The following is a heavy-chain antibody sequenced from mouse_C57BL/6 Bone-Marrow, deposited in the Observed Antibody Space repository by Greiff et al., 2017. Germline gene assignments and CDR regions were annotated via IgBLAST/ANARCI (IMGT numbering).Heavy chain of an antibody. CDR3: TRILYYFDY. CDR1: GYTFTDYE. J-gene: IGHJ2*01. V-gene: IGHV1-15*01. CDR2: IDPETGGT. Sequence: VQLQQSGAELVRPGASVTLSCKASGYTFTDYEMHWVKQTPVHGLEWIGAIDPETGGTAYNQKFKGKAILTADKSSSTAYMELRSLTSEDSAVYYCTRILYYFDYWGQGTTLTVSS.